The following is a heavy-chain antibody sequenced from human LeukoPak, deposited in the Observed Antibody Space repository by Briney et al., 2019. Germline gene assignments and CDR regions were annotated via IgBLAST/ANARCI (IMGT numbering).Heavy chain of an antibody. CDR3: ARDTGWYFDL. Sequence: GGSLRLSCAASGFTFSGYWMHWVRQPPGKGLVWVSRITGDGSSTTYADSVEGRFTISRDNAKNTLYLQMISLRAEDTAVYYCARDTGWYFDLWGRGTLVTVSS. D-gene: IGHD4-17*01. CDR1: GFTFSGYW. V-gene: IGHV3-74*01. CDR2: ITGDGSST. J-gene: IGHJ2*01.